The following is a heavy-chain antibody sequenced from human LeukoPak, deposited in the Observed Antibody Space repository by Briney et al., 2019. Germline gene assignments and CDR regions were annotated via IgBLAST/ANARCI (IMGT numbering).Heavy chain of an antibody. CDR3: ATSSNYYGSGIQTWFDP. CDR1: GGSISSFY. D-gene: IGHD3-10*01. V-gene: IGHV4-4*07. Sequence: SETLSLTCTVSGGSISSFYWSWIRQPAGKGLEWIGRLYPSGSTNYNPSLKSRVTMSVDTSKNQFSLKLSSVTAADTAVYYCATSSNYYGSGIQTWFDPWGQGTLVTVSS. J-gene: IGHJ5*02. CDR2: LYPSGST.